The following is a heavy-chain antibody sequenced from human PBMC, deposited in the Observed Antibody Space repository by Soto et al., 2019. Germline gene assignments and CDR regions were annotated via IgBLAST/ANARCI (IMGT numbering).Heavy chain of an antibody. CDR2: FYIGGST. CDR3: ARGGSSSRAYGMDV. V-gene: IGHV3-53*01. D-gene: IGHD6-6*01. CDR1: GFAVNSNY. Sequence: GGSLRLSCAASGFAVNSNYMSWVRQAPGKGLEWVSVFYIGGSTYYTDSVKGRFTISRDNSKNTLYLQMNSLRAEDTAVYYCARGGSSSRAYGMDVWGQGTTVTVS. J-gene: IGHJ6*02.